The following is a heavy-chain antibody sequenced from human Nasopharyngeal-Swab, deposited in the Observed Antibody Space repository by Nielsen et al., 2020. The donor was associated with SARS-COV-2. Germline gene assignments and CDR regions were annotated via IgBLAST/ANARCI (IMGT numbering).Heavy chain of an antibody. J-gene: IGHJ4*02. CDR3: ARDYYDSSGYYYFDY. Sequence: GESLKISCAASGFTFSSYGMHWVLHAPGKGLEWVAVIWYDGSNKYYADSVKCRFTISRDNSKNTLYLQMNSLRAEDTAVYYCARDYYDSSGYYYFDYWGKGTMGTVSS. D-gene: IGHD3-22*01. V-gene: IGHV3-33*01. CDR1: GFTFSSYG. CDR2: IWYDGSNK.